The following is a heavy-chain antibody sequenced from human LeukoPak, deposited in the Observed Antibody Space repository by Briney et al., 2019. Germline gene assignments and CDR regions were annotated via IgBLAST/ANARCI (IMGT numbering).Heavy chain of an antibody. D-gene: IGHD5-12*01. J-gene: IGHJ4*02. CDR2: INPSGGST. CDR1: GYTFTSYY. V-gene: IGHV1-46*01. Sequence: ASVKVSCKASGYTFTSYYMHWVRQAPGQGLEWMGIINPSGGSTSYAQKFQGRVTMTRDTSISTAYMELSRLRSDDTAVYYCAREVKWLQGQIWDYFDYWGQGTLVTVSS. CDR3: AREVKWLQGQIWDYFDY.